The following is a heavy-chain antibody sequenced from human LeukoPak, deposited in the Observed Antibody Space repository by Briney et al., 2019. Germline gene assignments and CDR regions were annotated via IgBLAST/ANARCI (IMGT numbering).Heavy chain of an antibody. J-gene: IGHJ6*02. V-gene: IGHV1-18*01. CDR3: AAGSYLWGGMDV. D-gene: IGHD1-26*01. CDR1: SDSFSNYG. CDR2: ISADSGST. Sequence: ASVTVSCTASSDSFSNYGFSWVRQAPGQGLEWMGWISADSGSTYYAQNFQDRITLTTETSTTTGYMELRSLRSDDTAVYYCAAGSYLWGGMDVWGQGTTIIVSS.